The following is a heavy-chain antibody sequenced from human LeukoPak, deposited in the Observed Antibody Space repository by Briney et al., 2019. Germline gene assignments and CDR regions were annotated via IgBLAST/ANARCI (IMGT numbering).Heavy chain of an antibody. CDR1: GFTFSSYW. CDR3: ARVWGPKPDMPAINDHFYYYMDV. CDR2: IKQAGSEK. D-gene: IGHD5-24*01. J-gene: IGHJ6*03. Sequence: GGSLRLSCAASGFTFSSYWMSWVRQASGKGLEWVANIKQAGSEKYYVDSVKGRFIISRDNAKNSLHLQINTLRAEDTAVYYCARVWGPKPDMPAINDHFYYYMDVWGKGTTVTVSS. V-gene: IGHV3-7*01.